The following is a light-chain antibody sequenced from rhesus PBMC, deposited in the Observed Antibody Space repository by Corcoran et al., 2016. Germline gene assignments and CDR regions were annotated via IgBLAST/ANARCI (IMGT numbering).Light chain of an antibody. CDR2: GAS. V-gene: IGKV3-24*03. Sequence: EIVMTQSPATLALSPGERATLSCGASQSVRSNLAWYQQKPGQAPRLLIYGASSRATGIPDRFRGSGSGTEFTLTISSLESEDVGVYFCLQSRIWPYSFGQGTKVEIK. CDR1: QSVRSN. J-gene: IGKJ2*01. CDR3: LQSRIWPYS.